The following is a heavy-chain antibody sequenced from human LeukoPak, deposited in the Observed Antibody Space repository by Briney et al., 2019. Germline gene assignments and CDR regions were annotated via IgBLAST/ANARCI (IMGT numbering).Heavy chain of an antibody. Sequence: GGSLRLSCAASGFTFSSYSMDWVRQPPGKGLEWVGRTRNKANSYSTDYAASVKGRFNISRDDSNNSLYLQMNNLRTEDTAVYYCVTGKNYFDFWGQGTLVTVSS. CDR3: VTGKNYFDF. J-gene: IGHJ4*02. CDR2: TRNKANSYST. CDR1: GFTFSSYS. D-gene: IGHD1-14*01. V-gene: IGHV3-72*01.